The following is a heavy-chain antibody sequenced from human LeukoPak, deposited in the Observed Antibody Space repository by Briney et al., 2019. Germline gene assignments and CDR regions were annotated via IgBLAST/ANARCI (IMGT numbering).Heavy chain of an antibody. J-gene: IGHJ3*02. CDR2: IYYSGST. V-gene: IGHV4-39*01. CDR3: ASRYGRNAFDI. Sequence: SETLSLTCTVSGGSISSSSYYWGWIRQPPGKGLEWIGSIYYSGSTYYNPSLKSRVTISVDTSKNQFSLKLSSVTAADTAVNYCASRYGRNAFDIWGQGTMVTVSS. CDR1: GGSISSSSYY. D-gene: IGHD3-16*02.